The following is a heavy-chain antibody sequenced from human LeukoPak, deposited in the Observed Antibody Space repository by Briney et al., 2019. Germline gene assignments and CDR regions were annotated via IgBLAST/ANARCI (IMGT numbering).Heavy chain of an antibody. D-gene: IGHD3-10*01. V-gene: IGHV4-59*01. CDR1: GGSINSYF. CDR2: INYSGST. Sequence: SETLSLTCTVSGGSINSYFWSWIRQPPGKGLEWIGYINYSGSTKYSPSLKSRVTISVATSKDQFSLKLSSVAAADTAVYYCARAAGDFPPYYYYMDVWGKGTTVTVSS. CDR3: ARAAGDFPPYYYYMDV. J-gene: IGHJ6*03.